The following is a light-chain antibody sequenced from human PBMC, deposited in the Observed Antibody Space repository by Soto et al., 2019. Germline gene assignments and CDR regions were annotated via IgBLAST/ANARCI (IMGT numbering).Light chain of an antibody. J-gene: IGLJ3*02. CDR3: ETWDSITWV. CDR2: VEGSGTY. CDR1: SGHSTFV. Sequence: QSVLTQSSSASASLGSSVRLTCTLSSGHSTFVIAWHQQQPGKTPRYLMKVEGSGTYSKGSGIPDRFSGSSSGADRYLTISNIQSEDEADYYCETWDSITWVFGGGTKLTVL. V-gene: IGLV4-60*03.